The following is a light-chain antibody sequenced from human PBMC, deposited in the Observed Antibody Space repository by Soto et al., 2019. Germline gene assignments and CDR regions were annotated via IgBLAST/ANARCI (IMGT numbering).Light chain of an antibody. CDR2: EVT. CDR1: SDNVGRFSF. Sequence: QSALTQPASVSGSPGQSITISCTGTSDNVGRFSFVSWYQQHPGKAPKLLIYEVTKRPSGVSHRFSGFKSGNTASLTISGLQTEDEADYYCSSYETTNRRVFGTGTKLTVL. CDR3: SSYETTNRRV. V-gene: IGLV2-14*01. J-gene: IGLJ1*01.